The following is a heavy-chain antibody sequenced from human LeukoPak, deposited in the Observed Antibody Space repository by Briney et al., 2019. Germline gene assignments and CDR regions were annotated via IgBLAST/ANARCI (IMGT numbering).Heavy chain of an antibody. J-gene: IGHJ4*02. CDR3: ATTPALAVDGTLDPKE. Sequence: KPSETLSLTCTVSGRSMSSRSYYWGWIRQSPGKGLEWIGSIFYSGSTYCNSSVTTRVSISIDTSENQFSLKLSSVTAADTAVYYCATTPALAVDGTLDPKEWGQGTLVTVSS. D-gene: IGHD6-19*01. CDR1: GRSMSSRSYY. CDR2: IFYSGST. V-gene: IGHV4-39*01.